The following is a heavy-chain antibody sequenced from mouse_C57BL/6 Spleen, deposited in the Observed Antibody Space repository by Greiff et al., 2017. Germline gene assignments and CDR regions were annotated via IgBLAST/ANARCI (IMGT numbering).Heavy chain of an antibody. CDR2: IYPSDSET. V-gene: IGHV1-61*01. D-gene: IGHD2-4*01. Sequence: QVQLQQPGAELVRPGSSVKLSCKASGYTFTSYWMDWVKQRPGQGLEWIGNIYPSDSETHYNQKFKDKATLTVDKSSSTAYMQLSSLTSEDSAVYYCARIYDCDGFAYWGQGTLVTVSA. CDR1: GYTFTSYW. CDR3: ARIYDCDGFAY. J-gene: IGHJ3*01.